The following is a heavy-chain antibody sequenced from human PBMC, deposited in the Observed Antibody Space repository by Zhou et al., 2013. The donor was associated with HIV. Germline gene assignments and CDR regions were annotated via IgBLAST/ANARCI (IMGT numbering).Heavy chain of an antibody. CDR3: ARMGSTGDEAFDY. CDR1: GYIFNNFY. CDR2: INPRGGRT. Sequence: QVQLVLSGAEVKKPGASLNVSCKTSGYIFNNFYVHWLRQAPGQGLEWMGIINPRGGRTTFAQKFQGRLTMTSDTSTGTVYMDLRRLTSEDTAVYYCARMGSTGDEAFDYWGQGTLVTVSS. V-gene: IGHV1-46*02. D-gene: IGHD7-27*01. J-gene: IGHJ4*02.